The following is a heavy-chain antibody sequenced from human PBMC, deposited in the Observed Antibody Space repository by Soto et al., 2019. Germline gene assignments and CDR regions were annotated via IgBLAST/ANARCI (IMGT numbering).Heavy chain of an antibody. CDR2: INPFDGTA. CDR3: ARVQFASGWRYAGDY. D-gene: IGHD6-19*01. J-gene: IGHJ4*02. CDR1: GYTFTNYY. V-gene: IGHV1-46*01. Sequence: QVQLVQSGAEVKKPGASVKVSCKASGYTFTNYYIQWVRQAPGQGLEWLGIINPFDGTATNAQKFQGRATFTGDTSTSTVYMEVSSLTSDDTAVYYCARVQFASGWRYAGDYWGQGTLVTVSS.